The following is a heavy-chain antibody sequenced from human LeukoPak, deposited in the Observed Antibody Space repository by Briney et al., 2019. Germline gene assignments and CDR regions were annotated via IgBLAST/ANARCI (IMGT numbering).Heavy chain of an antibody. J-gene: IGHJ3*02. V-gene: IGHV1-24*01. CDR1: GCTLTELS. CDR2: FDPEDGET. Sequence: ASVNLSCKVSGCTLTELSMHWVRQPPGKGLEWKGGFDPEDGETIYAQTFQGRVTMTEDTSTDTAYMELSSLRSEDTAVYYCATDRDDGSGDDAFDIWGQGTLVTVSS. D-gene: IGHD3-10*01. CDR3: ATDRDDGSGDDAFDI.